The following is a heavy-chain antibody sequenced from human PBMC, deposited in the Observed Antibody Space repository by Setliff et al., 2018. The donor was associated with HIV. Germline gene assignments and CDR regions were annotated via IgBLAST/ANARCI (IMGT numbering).Heavy chain of an antibody. D-gene: IGHD3-10*01. CDR3: ARDQGHGSGRSYYYYYMDV. Sequence: NPSETLSLTCTVSGGSISSGSYYWSWIRQPAGRGLEWIGHIYTSGSTNYNPSLKGRVTISVDTSKNQFSLKLSSVTAADTAVYYCARDQGHGSGRSYYYYYMDVWGKGTTVTVSS. V-gene: IGHV4-61*09. J-gene: IGHJ6*03. CDR1: GGSISSGSYY. CDR2: IYTSGST.